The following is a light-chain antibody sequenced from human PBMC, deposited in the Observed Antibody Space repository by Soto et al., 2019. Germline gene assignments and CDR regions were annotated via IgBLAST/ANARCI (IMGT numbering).Light chain of an antibody. CDR2: GAS. V-gene: IGKV1-39*01. Sequence: DIQVTQSPSSLSASVGDTVTITCRASQNIDMYLNWYQQRPGKAPKVLISGASNLQSGVPSRFSGSGSGTDFTLTIHSLQPEDFATYSCQHTFSVPPWTFGQGTKVDIK. CDR1: QNIDMY. CDR3: QHTFSVPPWT. J-gene: IGKJ1*01.